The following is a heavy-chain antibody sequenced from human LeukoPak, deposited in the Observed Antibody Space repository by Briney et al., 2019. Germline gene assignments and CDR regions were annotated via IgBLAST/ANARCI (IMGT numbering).Heavy chain of an antibody. J-gene: IGHJ3*02. CDR2: INHSGST. V-gene: IGHV4-34*01. CDR1: GGSFSGYY. D-gene: IGHD3-9*01. CDR3: ARGWLSVSLDAFDI. Sequence: ASETLSLTCAVYGGSFSGYYWSWIRQPPGKGLEWIGEINHSGSTNYNPPLKSRVTISVDTSKNQFSLKLSSVTAADTAVYHCARGWLSVSLDAFDIWGQGTMVTVSS.